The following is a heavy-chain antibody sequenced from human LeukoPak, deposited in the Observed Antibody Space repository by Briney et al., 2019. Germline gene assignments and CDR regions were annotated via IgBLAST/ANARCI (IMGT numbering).Heavy chain of an antibody. Sequence: PSQTLSLTCIVSGGSTSSGDYYCSWIRQPAGKGLEWIGRIYTSGSTNYNPSLKSRVTMSVDTSKNQFSLKLSSVTAADTAVYYCARDTRDKALYYYYMDVWGKGTTVTISS. D-gene: IGHD2-15*01. J-gene: IGHJ6*03. CDR1: GGSTSSGDYY. CDR2: IYTSGST. V-gene: IGHV4-61*02. CDR3: ARDTRDKALYYYYMDV.